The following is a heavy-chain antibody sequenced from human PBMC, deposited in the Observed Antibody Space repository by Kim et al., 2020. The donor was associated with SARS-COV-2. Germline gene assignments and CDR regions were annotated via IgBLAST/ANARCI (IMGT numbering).Heavy chain of an antibody. J-gene: IGHJ3*02. V-gene: IGHV5-51*01. CDR3: ARHRSRLPDAFDI. D-gene: IGHD6-25*01. Sequence: YSPSSQGQVTISADKSISTAYLQWSSLKASDTAMYYCARHRSRLPDAFDIWGQGTMVTVSS.